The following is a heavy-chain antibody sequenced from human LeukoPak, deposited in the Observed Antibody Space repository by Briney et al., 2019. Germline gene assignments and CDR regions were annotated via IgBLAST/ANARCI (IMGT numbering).Heavy chain of an antibody. CDR1: GYTFTGYY. CDR2: INPNSGGT. D-gene: IGHD4-17*01. Sequence: VASVKVSCKASGYTFTGYYMHWVRQAPGQGLEWMGRINPNSGGTNYAQKFQGRVTMTRDTSISTAYMELSRLRSDDTAVYYCARDPPRVTTWQNLDYWGQGTLVTVSS. V-gene: IGHV1-2*06. CDR3: ARDPPRVTTWQNLDY. J-gene: IGHJ4*02.